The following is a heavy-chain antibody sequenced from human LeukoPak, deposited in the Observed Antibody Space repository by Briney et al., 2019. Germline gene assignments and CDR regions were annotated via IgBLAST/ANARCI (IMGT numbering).Heavy chain of an antibody. CDR3: ARDDPPSMTSLGY. J-gene: IGHJ4*02. D-gene: IGHD2/OR15-2a*01. CDR1: GGSISSSNW. V-gene: IGHV4-4*02. Sequence: SGTLSLTCAVSGGSISSSNWWSWVRQPPGKGLEWIGEIYHSGSTNYNPSLKSRDTISVDKSKNQFSLKLSSVTAADTAVYYCARDDPPSMTSLGYWGQGTLVTVSS. CDR2: IYHSGST.